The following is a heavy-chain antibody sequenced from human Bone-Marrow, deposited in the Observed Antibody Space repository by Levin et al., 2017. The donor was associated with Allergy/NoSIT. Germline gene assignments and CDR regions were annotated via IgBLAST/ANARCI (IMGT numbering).Heavy chain of an antibody. CDR3: ARGFAVDRSYFDY. CDR2: IGGTTSTI. D-gene: IGHD2-21*01. Sequence: PGGSLRLSCAASGFTFSICSMHWVRQAPGKGLEWLSYIGGTTSTILYADSVKGRFTISRDNAKNSLYLQMNSLRDEDTAVYYCARGFAVDRSYFDYWGQGSLVTVSS. V-gene: IGHV3-48*02. J-gene: IGHJ4*02. CDR1: GFTFSICS.